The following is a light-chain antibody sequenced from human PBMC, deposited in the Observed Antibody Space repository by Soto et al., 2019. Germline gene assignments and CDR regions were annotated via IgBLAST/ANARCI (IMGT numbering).Light chain of an antibody. V-gene: IGKV3-20*01. CDR1: QSVSSSY. J-gene: IGKJ3*01. Sequence: EIVLTQSPGTLSLSPGERATLSCRASQSVSSSYLAWYQQKPGQAPRLLIYSASSRATGIPDRFSGSGSGTDFTLTVSRLEPEDFAVYYCPQYGSSPPRFTFGPGTKVDIK. CDR2: SAS. CDR3: PQYGSSPPRFT.